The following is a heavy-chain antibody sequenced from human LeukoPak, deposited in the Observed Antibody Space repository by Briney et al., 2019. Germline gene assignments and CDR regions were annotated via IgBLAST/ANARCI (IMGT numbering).Heavy chain of an antibody. V-gene: IGHV3-23*01. CDR2: ISGSGGST. D-gene: IGHD3-22*01. CDR3: AKVGTYYYDSSGYLSP. Sequence: GKSLRLSCAASGFTFSSYAMSWVRQAPGKGLEWVSAISGSGGSTYYADSVKGRFTISRDNSKNTLYLQMNSLRDEDTAVYYCAKVGTYYYDSSGYLSPWGQGTLVTVSS. J-gene: IGHJ5*02. CDR1: GFTFSSYA.